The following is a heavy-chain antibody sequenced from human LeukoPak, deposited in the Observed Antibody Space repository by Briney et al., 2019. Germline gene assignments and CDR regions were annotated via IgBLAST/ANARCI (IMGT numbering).Heavy chain of an antibody. CDR2: ISYDGSNK. CDR1: GFTFSSYA. D-gene: IGHD5-24*01. Sequence: GGSLRLSCAASGFTFSSYAMHWVRQAPGKGLEWVAVISYDGSNKYYADSVKGRFTISRDNSKNTLYLQMNSLRAEDTAVYYCARDGLEVATMPSSDIDYWGQGTLVTVSS. CDR3: ARDGLEVATMPSSDIDY. V-gene: IGHV3-30*04. J-gene: IGHJ4*02.